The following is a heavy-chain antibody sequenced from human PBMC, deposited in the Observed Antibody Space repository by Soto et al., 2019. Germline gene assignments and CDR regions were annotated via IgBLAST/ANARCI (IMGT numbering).Heavy chain of an antibody. D-gene: IGHD3-16*02. CDR1: GFTFSSYA. Sequence: ESGGGLVQPGGSLRLSCAASGFTFSSYAMSWVRQAPGKGLEWVSAISGSGGSTYYADSVKGRFTISRDNSKNTLYLQMNSLRAEDTAVYYCAKGLSRGYDYVWGSYHYWGQGTLVTVSS. J-gene: IGHJ4*02. V-gene: IGHV3-23*01. CDR3: AKGLSRGYDYVWGSYHY. CDR2: ISGSGGST.